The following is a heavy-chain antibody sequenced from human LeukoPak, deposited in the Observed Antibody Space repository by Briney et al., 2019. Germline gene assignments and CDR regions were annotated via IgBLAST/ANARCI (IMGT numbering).Heavy chain of an antibody. CDR1: GYTFTSYG. CDR2: IIPILGIA. D-gene: IGHD6-13*01. CDR3: ARVNGIAAAGIDY. V-gene: IGHV1-69*04. J-gene: IGHJ4*02. Sequence: ASVKVSCKASGYTFTSYGISWVRQAPGQGLEWMGRIIPILGIANYAQKFQGRVTITADKSTSTAYMELSSLRSEDTAVYYCARVNGIAAAGIDYWGQGTLVTVSS.